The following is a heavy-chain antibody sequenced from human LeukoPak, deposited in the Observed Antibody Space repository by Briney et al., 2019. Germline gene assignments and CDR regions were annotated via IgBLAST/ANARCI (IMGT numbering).Heavy chain of an antibody. D-gene: IGHD6-13*01. V-gene: IGHV1-2*02. CDR3: ARGLAAAGWFDP. J-gene: IGHJ5*02. Sequence: ASVKVSCKASGYTFTGYYMHWVRRAPGQGLEWMGWINPNSGGTNYAQKFQGRVTMTRDTSISTAYMELSRLRSDDTAVYYCARGLAAAGWFDPWGQGTLVTVSS. CDR1: GYTFTGYY. CDR2: INPNSGGT.